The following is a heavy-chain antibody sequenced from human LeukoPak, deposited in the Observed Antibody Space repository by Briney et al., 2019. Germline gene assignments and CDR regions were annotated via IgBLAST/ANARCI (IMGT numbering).Heavy chain of an antibody. J-gene: IGHJ4*02. V-gene: IGHV4-31*03. D-gene: IGHD2-21*01. CDR3: AGRGASILWWSRYYFDY. CDR1: GGSISSGGYY. CDR2: VYYSGST. Sequence: SETLSLTCTVSGGSISSGGYYWSWIRQHPGKGLEWIGYVYYSGSTYYNPSLKSRVTISVDTSKNQFSLKLSSVTAADTAVYYCAGRGASILWWSRYYFDYWGQGTLVTVSS.